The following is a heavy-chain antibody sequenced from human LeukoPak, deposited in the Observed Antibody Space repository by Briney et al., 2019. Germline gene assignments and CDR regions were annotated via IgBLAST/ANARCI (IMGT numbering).Heavy chain of an antibody. J-gene: IGHJ4*02. D-gene: IGHD4-17*01. CDR2: FGGSGDST. CDR1: GFTFNTYP. CDR3: AKVFRPYGDFFSFDN. V-gene: IGHV3-23*01. Sequence: GGSLSPSVAAPGFTFNTYPLTGVGQAPGKGLEGVSAFGGSGDSTYYADSVKGRFTISRDNSKNTLYLQVNSLSAEDTAVFFCAKVFRPYGDFFSFDNWGQGTLVTVSS.